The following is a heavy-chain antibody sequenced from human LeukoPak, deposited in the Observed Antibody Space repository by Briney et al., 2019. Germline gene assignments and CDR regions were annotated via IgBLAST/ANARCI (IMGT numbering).Heavy chain of an antibody. J-gene: IGHJ5*02. CDR1: GFLFSDYS. Sequence: GGSLRLSCVASGFLFSDYSINWVRQAPGKGLEWVSFINGRGTYIYYADSVKGRFTISRDNTKNSLYLQLNSLRAEDTAIYYCARDLWGTTPAPIPWGQGTLVTVSS. CDR2: INGRGTYI. D-gene: IGHD2-2*01. V-gene: IGHV3-21*01. CDR3: ARDLWGTTPAPIP.